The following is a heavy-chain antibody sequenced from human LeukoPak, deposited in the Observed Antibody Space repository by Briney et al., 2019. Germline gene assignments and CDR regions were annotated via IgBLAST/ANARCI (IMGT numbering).Heavy chain of an antibody. CDR1: GFTFNSYG. J-gene: IGHJ4*02. Sequence: QPGGSLRLSCAASGFTFNSYGISWVRQAPGKGLEWVSDISLSGDNMFYADSVKGRFTISRDNSNHTVYLQMNSLRVDDTAVYYCAKDTGGNSGGDYWGQGTLVTVSS. CDR2: ISLSGDNM. V-gene: IGHV3-23*01. CDR3: AKDTGGNSGGDY. D-gene: IGHD4-23*01.